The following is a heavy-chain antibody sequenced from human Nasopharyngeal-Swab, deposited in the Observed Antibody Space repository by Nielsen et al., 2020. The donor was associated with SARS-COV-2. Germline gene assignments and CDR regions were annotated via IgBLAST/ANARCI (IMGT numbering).Heavy chain of an antibody. V-gene: IGHV3-7*03. J-gene: IGHJ4*02. CDR1: GFTFSSYW. D-gene: IGHD5-24*01. Sequence: GESLKISCAASGFTFSSYWMSWVRQAPGKGLEWVANIKQDGSEKYYMDSVKGRFTISRDSSWNTLYLQMNSLTAEDTAVYYCARVLDGYNGFDYWGQGTLVTVSS. CDR3: ARVLDGYNGFDY. CDR2: IKQDGSEK.